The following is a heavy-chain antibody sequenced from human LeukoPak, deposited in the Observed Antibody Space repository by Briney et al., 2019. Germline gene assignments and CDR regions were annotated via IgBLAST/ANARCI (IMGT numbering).Heavy chain of an antibody. D-gene: IGHD6-13*01. V-gene: IGHV3-20*04. J-gene: IGHJ3*02. CDR1: GSTFDDYG. CDR2: INWNGGST. Sequence: PGGSLRLSCAASGSTFDDYGMSWVRQAPGKGLEWVSGINWNGGSTGYADSVKGRFTISRDNAKNSLYLQMNSLRAEDTALYYCARRLTSSWYFAFDIWGQGAMVTVSS. CDR3: ARRLTSSWYFAFDI.